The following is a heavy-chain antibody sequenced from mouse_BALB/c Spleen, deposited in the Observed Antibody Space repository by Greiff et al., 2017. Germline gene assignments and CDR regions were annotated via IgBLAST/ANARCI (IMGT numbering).Heavy chain of an antibody. CDR2: ISSGGSYT. Sequence: EVKLVESGGGLVKPGGSLKLSCAASGFTFSSYTMSWVRQTPEKRLEWVATISSGGSYTYYPDSVKGRFTISRDNAKNNLYLQMSSLKSEDTAMYYCARVGGQLGPNYAMDYWGQGTSVTVSS. J-gene: IGHJ4*01. CDR1: GFTFSSYT. D-gene: IGHD3-2*01. CDR3: ARVGGQLGPNYAMDY. V-gene: IGHV5-6-4*01.